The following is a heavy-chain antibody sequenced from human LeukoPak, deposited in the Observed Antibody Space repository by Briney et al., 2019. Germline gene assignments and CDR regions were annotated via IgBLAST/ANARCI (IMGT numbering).Heavy chain of an antibody. CDR1: GITLSNYG. Sequence: PGGSLRLSCAVSGITLSNYGMGWVRQAPGKGLEWVAGISGSGGGTNYADSVKGRFTISRDNSKNTLYLQMNSLRAEDTAVYFCAKRGVVIRVFLVGFHKEAYYFDSWGLGALVTVSS. V-gene: IGHV3-23*01. CDR3: AKRGVVIRVFLVGFHKEAYYFDS. CDR2: ISGSGGGT. D-gene: IGHD2-21*01. J-gene: IGHJ4*02.